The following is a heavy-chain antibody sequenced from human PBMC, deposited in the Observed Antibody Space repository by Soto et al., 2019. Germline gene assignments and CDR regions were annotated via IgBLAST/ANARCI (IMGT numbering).Heavy chain of an antibody. CDR2: INWKSDI. V-gene: IGHV3-9*01. D-gene: IGHD3-16*01. CDR1: GFTFDDNA. J-gene: IGHJ4*02. Sequence: PGGSLRLSCAVSGFTFDDNAMHWVRQAPEKGLECVSGINWKSDIGYADPVKGRFTISRDNAENSLYLQLNSLRADDTALYYCSISQDRGGRTTFIYWGQGTQVTVSS. CDR3: SISQDRGGRTTFIY.